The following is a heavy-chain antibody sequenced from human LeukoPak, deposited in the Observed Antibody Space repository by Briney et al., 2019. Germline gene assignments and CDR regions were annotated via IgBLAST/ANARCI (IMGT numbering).Heavy chain of an antibody. Sequence: SETLSLTCTVSGGSISSYYWSWIRQPPGEGLEWIGYIYTSGSTNYNPSLQSRVTISVDTSKNQFSLKLSSVTAADTAVYYCARHLGRTTIAAYWGQGTLVTVSS. V-gene: IGHV4-4*09. CDR3: ARHLGRTTIAAY. CDR1: GGSISSYY. D-gene: IGHD6-6*01. CDR2: IYTSGST. J-gene: IGHJ4*02.